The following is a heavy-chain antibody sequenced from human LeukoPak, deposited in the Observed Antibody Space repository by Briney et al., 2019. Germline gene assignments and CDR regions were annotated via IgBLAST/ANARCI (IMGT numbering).Heavy chain of an antibody. Sequence: PGGSLRLSCAASGFTFNNYGIYWVRQAPGKGLEWVAVISYDGSDKYYADSVRGRFTISRDNSKNTLYLQMNSLRAEDTAVYYCTVFHIWGQGTMVTVSS. CDR1: GFTFNNYG. CDR3: TVFHI. J-gene: IGHJ3*02. CDR2: ISYDGSDK. V-gene: IGHV3-30*03.